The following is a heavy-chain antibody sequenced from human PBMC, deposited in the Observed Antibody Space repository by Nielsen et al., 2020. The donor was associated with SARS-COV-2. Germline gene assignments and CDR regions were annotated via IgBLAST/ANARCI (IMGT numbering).Heavy chain of an antibody. CDR3: AKDRWGGSDSYQYFDG. D-gene: IGHD3-10*01. V-gene: IGHV3-30*02. Sequence: GESLKISCAASGFTFGSYGMHWVRQAPGKGLEWVAVISFDGSNKYYADSVRGRFTISRDNSENTLYLEVESLRIEDTAVYYCAKDRWGGSDSYQYFDGWDQGTLVTVSS. CDR1: GFTFGSYG. CDR2: ISFDGSNK. J-gene: IGHJ4*02.